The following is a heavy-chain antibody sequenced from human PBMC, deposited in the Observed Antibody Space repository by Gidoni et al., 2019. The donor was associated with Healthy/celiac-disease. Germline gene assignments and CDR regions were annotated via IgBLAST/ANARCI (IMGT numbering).Heavy chain of an antibody. V-gene: IGHV3-64D*06. CDR2: ISSNGGST. CDR1: GFPFSSYA. CDR3: VKEGGSYLYYFDY. J-gene: IGHJ4*02. D-gene: IGHD1-26*01. Sequence: EVQLVESGGGLVQPGGSLRLSCSASGFPFSSYAMHWVRQAPGKGLEYVSAISSNGGSTYYADSVKGRFTISRDNSKNTLYLQMSSLRAEDTAVYYCVKEGGSYLYYFDYWGQGTLVTVSS.